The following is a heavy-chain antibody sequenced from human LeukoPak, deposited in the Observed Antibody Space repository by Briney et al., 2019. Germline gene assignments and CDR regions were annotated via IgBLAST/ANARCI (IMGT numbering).Heavy chain of an antibody. CDR2: INPNSGGT. D-gene: IGHD6-13*01. CDR3: AREIGQQPHIPFDY. V-gene: IGHV1-2*02. J-gene: IGHJ4*02. Sequence: ASVKVSCKASGYTFTGYYMHWVRQAPGQGLEWMGWINPNSGGTNYAQKFQGRVTMTRDTSNSTAYMELSRLRSDDTAVYYCAREIGQQPHIPFDYWGQGTLVTVSS. CDR1: GYTFTGYY.